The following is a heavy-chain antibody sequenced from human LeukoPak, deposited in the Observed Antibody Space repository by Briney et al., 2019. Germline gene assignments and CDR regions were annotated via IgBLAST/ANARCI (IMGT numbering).Heavy chain of an antibody. V-gene: IGHV3-20*04. D-gene: IGHD2-2*01. CDR2: INWNGGST. Sequence: GGSLRLSCAASGFTFDDYGMSWVRQAPGKGLEWVSGINWNGGSTGYADSVKGRFTISRDNAKNSLYLQMNSLRAEDTAVYYCAKAGRYCSSTSCYEGDYWGQGTLVTVSS. CDR1: GFTFDDYG. J-gene: IGHJ4*02. CDR3: AKAGRYCSSTSCYEGDY.